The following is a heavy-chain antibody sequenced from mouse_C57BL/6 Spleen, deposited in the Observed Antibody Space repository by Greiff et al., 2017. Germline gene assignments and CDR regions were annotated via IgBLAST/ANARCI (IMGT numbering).Heavy chain of an antibody. Sequence: VQVVESDAELVKPGASVKISCKVSGYTFTDHTIHWMKQRPEQGLEWIGYIYPRDGSTKYNEKFKGKATLTADKSSSTAYMQLNSLTSEDSAVYFCARESRYYSNYVGWYFDVWGTGTTVTVSS. V-gene: IGHV1-78*01. D-gene: IGHD2-5*01. CDR1: GYTFTDHT. CDR2: IYPRDGST. CDR3: ARESRYYSNYVGWYFDV. J-gene: IGHJ1*03.